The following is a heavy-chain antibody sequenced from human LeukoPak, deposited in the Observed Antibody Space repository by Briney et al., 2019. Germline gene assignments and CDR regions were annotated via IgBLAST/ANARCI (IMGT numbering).Heavy chain of an antibody. CDR1: GFTFSNYG. J-gene: IGHJ4*02. CDR3: AKSGIAATCAPDY. CDR2: ISRGGDT. Sequence: GGSLRLSCAASGFTFSNYGLSWVRQAPGKGLEWVPGISRGGDTYYAESVKGRFTISRDNSKSTLYLEMNSLRAEDTAIYYCAKSGIAATCAPDYWGQGVLVIVSS. V-gene: IGHV3-23*01. D-gene: IGHD2-21*01.